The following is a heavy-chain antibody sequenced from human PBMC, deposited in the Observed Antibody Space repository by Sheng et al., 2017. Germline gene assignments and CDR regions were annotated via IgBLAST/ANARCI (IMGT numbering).Heavy chain of an antibody. D-gene: IGHD3-10*01. CDR2: IAYRGNT. V-gene: IGHV4-39*07. CDR1: GASISGTSYY. CDR3: ARDNRFGEFSEH. Sequence: QLQLQESGPGLVKPSETLSLTCTVSGASISGTSYYWGWIRQPPGKGLEYIGTIAYRGNTYYNPSLKSRITLSVDTSKNQFSLKLISVTAADTAVYYCARDNRFGEFSEHWGQGTLVTVSS. J-gene: IGHJ4*02.